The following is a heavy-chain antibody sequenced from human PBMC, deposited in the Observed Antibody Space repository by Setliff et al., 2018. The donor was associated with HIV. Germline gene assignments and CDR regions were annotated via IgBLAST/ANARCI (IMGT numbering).Heavy chain of an antibody. J-gene: IGHJ3*02. CDR2: IIPILGMT. Sequence: ASVKVSCKASGDTFSSFSINWVRQAPGQGLEWMGEIIPILGMTNYAQIFQGRVMITADESTSTAYMELSSLRSEDTAVYYCARSSWPDAFDIWGQGTMVTVSS. V-gene: IGHV1-69*10. CDR1: GDTFSSFS. D-gene: IGHD6-13*01. CDR3: ARSSWPDAFDI.